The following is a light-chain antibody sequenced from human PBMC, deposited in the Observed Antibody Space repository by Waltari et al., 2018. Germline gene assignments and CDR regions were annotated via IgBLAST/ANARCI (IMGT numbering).Light chain of an antibody. CDR2: LNSDGSH. Sequence: QPELTQSPSASASLGASVKLTCILSSGHSSYAIAWHQQQPQKGPRYLMKLNSDGSHNKGGGIPDRFSGSSSGAERYLTISSLQSEDEADYYCQTWGTGTHVVFGGGTKLTVL. V-gene: IGLV4-69*01. J-gene: IGLJ2*01. CDR3: QTWGTGTHVV. CDR1: SGHSSYA.